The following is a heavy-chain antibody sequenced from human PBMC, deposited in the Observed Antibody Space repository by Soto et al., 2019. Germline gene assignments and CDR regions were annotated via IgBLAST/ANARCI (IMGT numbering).Heavy chain of an antibody. CDR3: ALGGYCSSTSCYSESIFSSTTDAFDI. D-gene: IGHD2-2*01. J-gene: IGHJ3*02. CDR1: GGTFSSYS. CDR2: IIPIFGTA. V-gene: IGHV1-69*13. Sequence: GASVKVSCKASGGTFSSYSISWVRQAPGQGLEWMGGIIPIFGTANYAQKFQGRVTITADESTSTAYMELSSLRSEDTAVYYCALGGYCSSTSCYSESIFSSTTDAFDIWGQGTMVTVSS.